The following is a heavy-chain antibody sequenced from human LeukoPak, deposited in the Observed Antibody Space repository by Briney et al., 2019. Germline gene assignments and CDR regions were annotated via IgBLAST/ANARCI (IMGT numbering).Heavy chain of an antibody. CDR3: ARDSRDLYYDILTGYGRVADYYYGMDV. Sequence: GGSLRLSCAASGFTFSDYYMSWIRQAPGKGLEWVSYISSSGSTIYYADSVKGRFTISRDNAKNSLYLQMNSLRAEDTAVYYCARDSRDLYYDILTGYGRVADYYYGMDVWGQGTTVTVSS. CDR2: ISSSGSTI. D-gene: IGHD3-9*01. V-gene: IGHV3-11*01. J-gene: IGHJ6*02. CDR1: GFTFSDYY.